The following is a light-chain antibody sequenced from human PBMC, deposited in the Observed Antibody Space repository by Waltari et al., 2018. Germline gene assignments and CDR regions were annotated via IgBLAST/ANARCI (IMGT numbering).Light chain of an antibody. CDR2: DVS. Sequence: QSALTQPRSVSGSPGQSVTISCTGTSSDVGGYNYVSWCQQHPGKAPKLMIYDVSKRPSGVPERFSGSKSGNTASLTIAGLQAEDEADYYCCPYAGNYSWVFGGGTKLTVL. CDR3: CPYAGNYSWV. V-gene: IGLV2-11*01. J-gene: IGLJ3*02. CDR1: SSDVGGYNY.